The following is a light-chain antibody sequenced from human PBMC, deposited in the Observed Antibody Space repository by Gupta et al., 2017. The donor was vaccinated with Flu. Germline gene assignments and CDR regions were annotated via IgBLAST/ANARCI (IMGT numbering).Light chain of an antibody. CDR1: SLRSYY. Sequence: SSVLTPDPAVSVALGQTVRITCQGVSLRSYYASWYPPTPGQAPVLVIYGDNKRHSGSTERFSGSRSGNTAAMTITGAQTEDEADYYCNTRDSSVNNLWVFGGGTKLTVL. CDR3: NTRDSSVNNLWV. CDR2: GDN. V-gene: IGLV3-19*01. J-gene: IGLJ3*02.